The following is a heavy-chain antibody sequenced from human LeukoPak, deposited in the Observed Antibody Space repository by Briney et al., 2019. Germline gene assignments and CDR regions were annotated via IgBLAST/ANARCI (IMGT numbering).Heavy chain of an antibody. J-gene: IGHJ4*02. CDR2: IKSDGSVT. V-gene: IGHV3-74*01. CDR3: ARLDILTGNYYYFEY. Sequence: GGSLRLSCAASGFTFSSYWMHWVRQAPGKGLVWVSRIKSDGSVTTYADSVKGRFTISRDNAKNTLYLQMNSLRAEDTAVYFCARLDILTGNYYYFEYWGQGSLDTVSS. CDR1: GFTFSSYW. D-gene: IGHD3-9*01.